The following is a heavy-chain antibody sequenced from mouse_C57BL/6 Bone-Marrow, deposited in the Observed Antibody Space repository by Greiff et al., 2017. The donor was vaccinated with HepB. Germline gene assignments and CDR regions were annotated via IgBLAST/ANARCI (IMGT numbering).Heavy chain of an antibody. CDR3: ARRGLRRGDYYAMDY. CDR2: INPSNGGT. CDR1: GYTFTSYW. Sequence: QVQLQQPGTELVKPGASVKLSCKASGYTFTSYWMHWVQQRPGKGLEWIGNINPSNGGTNYNEKFKSKATLTVDKSSSSAYMQLSSLTSEDSAVYYCARRGLRRGDYYAMDYWGQGTSVTVSS. J-gene: IGHJ4*01. D-gene: IGHD2-4*01. V-gene: IGHV1-53*01.